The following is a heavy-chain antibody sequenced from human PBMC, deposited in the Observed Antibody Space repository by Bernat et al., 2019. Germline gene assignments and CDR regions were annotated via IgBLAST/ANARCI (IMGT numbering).Heavy chain of an antibody. CDR2: ISYDGSNK. V-gene: IGHV3-30*18. Sequence: QVQLVESGGGVVQPGRSLRLSCAASGFTFSSYGMHWVRQAPGKGLEWVAVISYDGSNKYYADSVKGRFTISRDNSKNTLYLQMNSLRAEDKVVYYCAKDEWGSCWQIPFYYYYGMDVWGQGTTVTVSS. J-gene: IGHJ6*02. CDR3: AKDEWGSCWQIPFYYYYGMDV. D-gene: IGHD6-19*01. CDR1: GFTFSSYG.